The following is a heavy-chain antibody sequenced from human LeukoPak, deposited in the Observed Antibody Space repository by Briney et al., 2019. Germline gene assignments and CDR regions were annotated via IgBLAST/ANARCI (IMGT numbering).Heavy chain of an antibody. V-gene: IGHV3-30*09. CDR2: ISSDGSYK. D-gene: IGHD5-24*01. J-gene: IGHJ4*02. CDR3: ARRSRDGWYFDY. CDR1: GFVFRSYP. Sequence: TGGSLRLSCAASGFVFRSYPMQWVRQAPGKGLEWMLIISSDGSYKYYADSVKGRFAISRDNSNNTLYLQMNSLRAEDTAVYYCARRSRDGWYFDYWGQGTQVTVSS.